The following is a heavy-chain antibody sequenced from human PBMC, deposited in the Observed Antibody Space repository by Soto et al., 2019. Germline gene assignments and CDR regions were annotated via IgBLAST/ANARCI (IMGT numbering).Heavy chain of an antibody. CDR3: AKDYYSNYESYYDY. D-gene: IGHD4-4*01. CDR2: ISYDGSNK. V-gene: IGHV3-30*18. J-gene: IGHJ4*02. Sequence: QVQLVESGGGVVQPGRSLRLSCAASGFTFSSYGMHWVRQAPGKGLEWVAVISYDGSNKYYADSVKGRFTISRDNSKNPLYLQMNSLRAEDTAVYYCAKDYYSNYESYYDYWGQGTLVTVSS. CDR1: GFTFSSYG.